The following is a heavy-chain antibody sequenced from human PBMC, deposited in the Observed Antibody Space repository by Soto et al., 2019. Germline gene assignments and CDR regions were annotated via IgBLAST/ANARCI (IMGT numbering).Heavy chain of an antibody. Sequence: QLQLQESGPGLVKPSETLSLTCSVSGGSITTSSYNWDWIRQPPGKGLEWIGTIYYDGSTSYNPSLRSQFTISVDTSKNPFALKVTSVTAADTAVYYCARFYGNAFDVWGRGTVVTVSS. V-gene: IGHV4-39*02. CDR2: IYYDGST. J-gene: IGHJ3*01. CDR3: ARFYGNAFDV. CDR1: GGSITTSSYN. D-gene: IGHD3-10*01.